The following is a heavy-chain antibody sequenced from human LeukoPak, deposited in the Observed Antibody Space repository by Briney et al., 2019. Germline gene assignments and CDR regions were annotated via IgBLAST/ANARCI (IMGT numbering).Heavy chain of an antibody. D-gene: IGHD3-10*01. J-gene: IGHJ4*02. Sequence: SETLSLTCAVYCGSFSGYYCSWIRQPPGKGLEWIGEINHSGSTNYNPSLKSRVTISVDTSKNQFSLKLSSVTAADTAVYYCARGLWFGELLYSGYYFDYWGQGTLVTVSS. CDR1: CGSFSGYY. V-gene: IGHV4-34*01. CDR2: INHSGST. CDR3: ARGLWFGELLYSGYYFDY.